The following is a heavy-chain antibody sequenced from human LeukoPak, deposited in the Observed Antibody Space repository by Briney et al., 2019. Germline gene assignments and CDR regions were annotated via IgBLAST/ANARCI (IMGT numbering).Heavy chain of an antibody. V-gene: IGHV4-34*01. CDR2: INHSGST. Sequence: SETLSLTCAVYGGSFSGYYWSWIRQPPGKGLEWIGEINHSGSTNYNPSLKSRVTISVDTSKNQFSLKLSSVAAADTAVYYCARGTGEPREYYFDYWGRGTLVTVSS. D-gene: IGHD1-26*01. CDR3: ARGTGEPREYYFDY. J-gene: IGHJ4*02. CDR1: GGSFSGYY.